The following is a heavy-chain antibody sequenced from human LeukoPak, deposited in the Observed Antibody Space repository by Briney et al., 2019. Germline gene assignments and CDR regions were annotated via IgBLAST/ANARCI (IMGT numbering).Heavy chain of an antibody. D-gene: IGHD4-17*01. V-gene: IGHV3-23*01. Sequence: GGSLRLSCAASGSIFSAYAVSWVRQAPGQGLEWISVIGTGGETHYADSVRGRFTISRSNFKNTLYLQMNSLRAEDTAVYYCAKRVTVTTKYFDSWGQGTLVTVSS. CDR1: GSIFSAYA. CDR2: IGTGGET. J-gene: IGHJ4*02. CDR3: AKRVTVTTKYFDS.